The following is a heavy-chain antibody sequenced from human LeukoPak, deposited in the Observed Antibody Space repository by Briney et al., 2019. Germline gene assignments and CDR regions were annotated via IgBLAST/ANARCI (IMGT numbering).Heavy chain of an antibody. CDR2: INHSGDT. CDR3: VRLQAVTGNFDY. D-gene: IGHD1-20*01. Sequence: SETLSLTCTVSGGSIGSSSFYWGWIRQPPGQGLEWIETINHSGDTYYNPSLKSRVTISVDSSRNQFSLELSSVTAADTAVYYCVRLQAVTGNFDYWGQGALVTVSS. V-gene: IGHV4-39*07. J-gene: IGHJ4*02. CDR1: GGSIGSSSFY.